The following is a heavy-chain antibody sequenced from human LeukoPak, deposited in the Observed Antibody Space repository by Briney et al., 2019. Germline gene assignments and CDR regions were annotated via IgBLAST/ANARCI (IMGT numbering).Heavy chain of an antibody. V-gene: IGHV5-10-1*01. CDR1: GYSFTSYW. J-gene: IGHJ4*02. CDR3: ARRSPYYYGSGSYHEGDFDY. Sequence: GESLKISCKGSGYSFTSYWISWVRQMPGKGLEWMGRIDPSDSYTNYSPSFQGHVTISADKSISTAYLQRSSLKASDTAMYYCARRSPYYYGSGSYHEGDFDYWGQGTLVTVSS. D-gene: IGHD3-10*01. CDR2: IDPSDSYT.